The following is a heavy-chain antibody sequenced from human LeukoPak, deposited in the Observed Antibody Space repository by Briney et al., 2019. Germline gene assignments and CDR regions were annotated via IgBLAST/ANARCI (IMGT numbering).Heavy chain of an antibody. CDR1: GFTFSAYS. CDR3: ARDPGPRVPPGSYSDY. CDR2: IKQDGSEK. J-gene: IGHJ4*02. D-gene: IGHD1-26*01. V-gene: IGHV3-7*01. Sequence: GGSLRLSCAASGFTFSAYSMSWVRQAPGKGLEWVANIKQDGSEKYYVGSVKGRFTISRDNAKNSLYLQMNSLRAEDTAVYYCARDPGPRVPPGSYSDYWGQGTLVTVSS.